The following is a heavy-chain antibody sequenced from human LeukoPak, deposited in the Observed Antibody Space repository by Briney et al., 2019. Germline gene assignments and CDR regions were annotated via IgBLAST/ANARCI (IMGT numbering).Heavy chain of an antibody. V-gene: IGHV4-34*01. CDR3: ARGRAIRYFDY. CDR1: GGSFSGYY. Sequence: SETLSLTCAVYGGSFSGYYWSWIRQPPGKGLEWIGEINHSGSTIYNPSLKSRVTISVDTSKNQFSLKLSSVTAADTAVYYCARGRAIRYFDYWGQGTLVTVSS. J-gene: IGHJ4*02. CDR2: INHSGST.